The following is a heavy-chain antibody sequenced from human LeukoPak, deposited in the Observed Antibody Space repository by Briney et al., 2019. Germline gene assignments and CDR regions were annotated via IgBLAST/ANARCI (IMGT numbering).Heavy chain of an antibody. CDR2: IYYSGST. D-gene: IGHD5-18*01. J-gene: IGHJ5*02. V-gene: IGHV4-59*12. CDR3: ARGHSYLPYNWFDP. Sequence: SETLSLTCTVSGGSISSYYWSWIRQPPGKGLEWIGYIYYSGSTNYDPSLKSRVTISVDTSKNQFSLKLSSVTAADTAVYYCARGHSYLPYNWFDPWGQGTLVTVSS. CDR1: GGSISSYY.